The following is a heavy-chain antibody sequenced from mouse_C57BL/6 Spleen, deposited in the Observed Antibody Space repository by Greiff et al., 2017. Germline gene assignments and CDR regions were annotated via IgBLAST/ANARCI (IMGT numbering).Heavy chain of an antibody. CDR2: IHPNSGST. V-gene: IGHV1-64*01. CDR3: AKNGYDGFAY. Sequence: QVQLQQPGAELVKPGASVKVSCKASGYTFTSYWMHWVKQRPGQGLEWIGMIHPNSGSTNYNEKFKSKATLTVDKSSSTAYMQLSSLTSEDSAVYYCAKNGYDGFAYWGQGTLVTVSA. D-gene: IGHD2-2*01. J-gene: IGHJ3*01. CDR1: GYTFTSYW.